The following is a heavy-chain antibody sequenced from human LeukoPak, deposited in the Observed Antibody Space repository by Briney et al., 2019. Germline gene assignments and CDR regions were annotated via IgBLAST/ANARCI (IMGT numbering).Heavy chain of an antibody. CDR1: GDSISSGGYS. J-gene: IGHJ3*02. CDR2: IYHSGGT. D-gene: IGHD6-13*01. Sequence: SQTLSLTCTVSGDSISSGGYSWSWIRQPPGRGLEWIGYIYHSGGTYYNPSLKSRVTMSLDRSKNQFSLKLSSVTAADTAVYYCARGSQVYSSSQGAFDIWGQGTMVTVSS. V-gene: IGHV4-30-2*01. CDR3: ARGSQVYSSSQGAFDI.